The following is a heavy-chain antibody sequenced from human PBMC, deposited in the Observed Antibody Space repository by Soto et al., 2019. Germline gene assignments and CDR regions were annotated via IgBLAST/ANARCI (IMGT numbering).Heavy chain of an antibody. J-gene: IGHJ4*01. CDR1: GGSVSSAGYY. CDR2: IYYSGST. V-gene: IGHV4-31*03. D-gene: IGHD2-15*01. Sequence: SETLSLTCTVSGGSVSSAGYYWSWIRQHPGGGLEWIGYIYYSGSTDYNPSLKSRVTISVDMSKNQSSLKLRSVTAADTAVYYGARDMYGYCSGDSCYAGIDNWGQGTLVTVSS. CDR3: ARDMYGYCSGDSCYAGIDN.